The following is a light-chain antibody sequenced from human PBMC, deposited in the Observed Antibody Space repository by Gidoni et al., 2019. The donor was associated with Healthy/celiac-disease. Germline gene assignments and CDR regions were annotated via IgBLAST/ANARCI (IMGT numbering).Light chain of an antibody. CDR2: WAS. CDR1: QSVLYSSNNKNY. V-gene: IGKV4-1*01. J-gene: IGKJ3*01. CDR3: QQYYSTPFT. Sequence: DIVMTQSPDSLAVSLGERATINCKSSQSVLYSSNNKNYLAWYQQKPGQPPKLLIYWASTRESGVPDRFSGSGSGTDFTLTSCSLQAEDVAVYYCQQYYSTPFTFGPGTKVDIK.